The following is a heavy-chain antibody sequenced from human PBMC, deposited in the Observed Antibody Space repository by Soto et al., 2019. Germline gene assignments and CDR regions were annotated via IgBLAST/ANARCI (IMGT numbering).Heavy chain of an antibody. J-gene: IGHJ4*02. CDR1: GYTFTSYG. CDR3: ARQYSNPSPRFDY. V-gene: IGHV1-18*01. CDR2: ISAYNGNT. Sequence: ASVKVSCKASGYTFTSYGISWVRQAPGQGLEWMGWISAYNGNTNYAQKLQGRVTITADESTSTAYMELSSLRSEDTAVYYCARQYSNPSPRFDYWGQGTLVTVSS. D-gene: IGHD6-6*01.